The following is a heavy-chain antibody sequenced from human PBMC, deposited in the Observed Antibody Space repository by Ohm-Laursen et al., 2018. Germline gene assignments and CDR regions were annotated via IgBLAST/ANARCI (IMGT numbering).Heavy chain of an antibody. Sequence: SLRLSCAASGFTFTNYWMSWVRQAPGKGLEWVANIKQDESEKYYVDSVKGRFTISRDNAKNSLYLHMSSLRAEDTAVYYCAREERGSDFQGIDYWGQGTLVTVSS. CDR1: GFTFTNYW. J-gene: IGHJ4*02. CDR3: AREERGSDFQGIDY. D-gene: IGHD3/OR15-3a*01. CDR2: IKQDESEK. V-gene: IGHV3-7*01.